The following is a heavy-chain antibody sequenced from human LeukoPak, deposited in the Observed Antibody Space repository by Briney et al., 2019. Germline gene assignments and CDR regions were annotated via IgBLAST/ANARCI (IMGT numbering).Heavy chain of an antibody. V-gene: IGHV1-18*01. CDR2: ISTYNGNT. CDR1: GYTFTASG. Sequence: ASVKVSCKASGYTFTASGISWVRQAPGQGLEWMGWISTYNGNTNYAQKLQGRVTMTTDTSTSTAYMELRSLRSDDTAVYYCARDDNVLTGYPLDFWGQGTLVTVSS. CDR3: ARDDNVLTGYPLDF. D-gene: IGHD3-9*01. J-gene: IGHJ4*02.